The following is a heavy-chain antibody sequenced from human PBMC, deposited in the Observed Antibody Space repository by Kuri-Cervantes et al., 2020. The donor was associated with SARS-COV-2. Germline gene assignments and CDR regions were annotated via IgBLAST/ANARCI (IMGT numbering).Heavy chain of an antibody. J-gene: IGHJ4*02. Sequence: SVKVSCKASGGTLSNYAINWARQAPGQGLEWMGGIIPSFGTPDYVQKFQGRVTITRDTSTSTAYMELRSLRSDDTAVYYCARDYCGGDCYSGTEAMLDFWGQGALVTVSS. CDR3: ARDYCGGDCYSGTEAMLDF. D-gene: IGHD2-21*02. V-gene: IGHV1-69*05. CDR2: IIPSFGTP. CDR1: GGTLSNYA.